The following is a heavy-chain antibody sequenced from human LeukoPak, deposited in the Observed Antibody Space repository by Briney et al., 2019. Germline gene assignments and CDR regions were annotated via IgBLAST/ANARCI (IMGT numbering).Heavy chain of an antibody. Sequence: SETLSLTCAFYGGSFSGYSLTWIRQPPGKGLEWIGEINHSGINHFNPSLKSRVTISADTSKNQFSLKLSSVTAADTAVYYCARGVYIAAAQYGYWGQGTLVTVSS. J-gene: IGHJ4*02. CDR3: ARGVYIAAAQYGY. CDR1: GGSFSGYS. CDR2: INHSGIN. V-gene: IGHV4-34*01. D-gene: IGHD6-13*01.